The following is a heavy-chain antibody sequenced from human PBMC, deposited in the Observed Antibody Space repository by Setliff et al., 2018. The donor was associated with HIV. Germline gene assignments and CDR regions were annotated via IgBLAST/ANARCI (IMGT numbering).Heavy chain of an antibody. V-gene: IGHV3-7*01. J-gene: IGHJ4*02. D-gene: IGHD1-26*01. Sequence: GSLRLSCAASGFTFSSYWMSWVRQAPGKGLEGVASIKQDGSEKYYVDSVKGRFTISRDNAKTSLYLQMNSLRAEDTAVYYCARDIDGGSYERVFDYWGQGMLVTVSS. CDR3: ARDIDGGSYERVFDY. CDR2: IKQDGSEK. CDR1: GFTFSSYW.